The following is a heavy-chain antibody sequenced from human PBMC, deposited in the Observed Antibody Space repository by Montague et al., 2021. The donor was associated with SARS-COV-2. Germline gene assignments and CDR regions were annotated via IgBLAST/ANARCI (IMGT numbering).Heavy chain of an antibody. D-gene: IGHD1-1*01. J-gene: IGHJ6*02. CDR1: GDSVSSHSAT. CDR2: TYYRSKWYN. Sequence: CAIPGDSVSSHSATWNWVRQSPSRGLEWLGRTYYRSKWYNDYAVXVRGRVTINPDTSKNQFSLQLNSMTPEDTAIYYCTSGREGNYNVMDVWGQGTTVTVSS. CDR3: TSGREGNYNVMDV. V-gene: IGHV6-1*01.